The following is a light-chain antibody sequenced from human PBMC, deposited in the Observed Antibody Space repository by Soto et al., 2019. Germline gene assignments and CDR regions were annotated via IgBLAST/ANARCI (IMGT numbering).Light chain of an antibody. J-gene: IGLJ1*01. V-gene: IGLV2-23*02. Sequence: QSALTQPASVSGSPGQSIAISCTGTSSDVGSYNLVSWCQQHPGKAPKLMIYEVSKRPSGVSDRFSGCKSGNTASLTISGLQAEDEADYYCCSYAGNPYVFGTATKLTVL. CDR1: SSDVGSYNL. CDR3: CSYAGNPYV. CDR2: EVS.